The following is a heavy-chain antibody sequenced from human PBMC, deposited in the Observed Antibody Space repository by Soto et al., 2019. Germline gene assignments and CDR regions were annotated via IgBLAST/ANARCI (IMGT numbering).Heavy chain of an antibody. CDR3: AKDPEYRTSSLRNYFEY. CDR1: GFTFSSYG. J-gene: IGHJ4*02. V-gene: IGHV3-30*18. CDR2: ILYDGSEK. Sequence: SLRLSCAASGFTFSSYGMHWVRQAPGKGLEWLAVILYDGSEKWFADSVKGRFTISRGNSKNTLYLQMNSLRAEDTAMYYCAKDPEYRTSSLRNYFEYWGQGXPVTVYS. D-gene: IGHD6-6*01.